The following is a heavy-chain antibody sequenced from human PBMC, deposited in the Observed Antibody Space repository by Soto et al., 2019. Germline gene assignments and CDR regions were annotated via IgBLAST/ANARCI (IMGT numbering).Heavy chain of an antibody. V-gene: IGHV4-4*02. CDR3: ARLFNYFDSSGSQS. D-gene: IGHD3-22*01. CDR2: IYSSGSA. J-gene: IGHJ4*02. Sequence: NPSETLSLTCAVSGGFISSNKWWSWVRQSPGKGLEWIGQIYSSGSANYNPSLRSRVTISIDKSRNQFSLKLSSVTAADTGVYYCARLFNYFDSSGSQSWGQGTLVTVSS. CDR1: GGFISSNKW.